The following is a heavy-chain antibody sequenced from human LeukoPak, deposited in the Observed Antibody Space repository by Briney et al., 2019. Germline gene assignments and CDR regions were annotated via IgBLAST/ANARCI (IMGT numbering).Heavy chain of an antibody. V-gene: IGHV1-2*06. CDR2: INPNSGGT. CDR1: GYTFTGYY. D-gene: IGHD3-3*01. J-gene: IGHJ6*03. Sequence: ASVKISCKASGYTFTGYYMHWVRQAPGQGLEWMGRINPNSGGTNYAQKFQGRVTMTRDTSISTAYMELSRLRSEDTAVYYCARDVYDFWSGQYGHYYYYMDVWGKGTTVTVSS. CDR3: ARDVYDFWSGQYGHYYYYMDV.